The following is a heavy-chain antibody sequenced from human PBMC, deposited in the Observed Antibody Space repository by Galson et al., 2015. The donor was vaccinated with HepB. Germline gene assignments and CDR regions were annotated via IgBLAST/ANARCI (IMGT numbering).Heavy chain of an antibody. CDR1: GFTFSSYG. CDR3: ARDLGGYSLGDNWFDP. V-gene: IGHV3-33*08. J-gene: IGHJ5*02. D-gene: IGHD5-18*01. CDR2: IWYNGSNK. Sequence: SLRLSCAASGFTFSSYGMHWVRQAPGKGLEWVAVIWYNGSNKYYADSVKGRFTISRDNSKNTLYLQMNSLRAEDTAVYYCARDLGGYSLGDNWFDPWGQGTLVTVSS.